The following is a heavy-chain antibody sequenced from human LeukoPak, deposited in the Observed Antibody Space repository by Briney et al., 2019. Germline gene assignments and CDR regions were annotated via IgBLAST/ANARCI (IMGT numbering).Heavy chain of an antibody. J-gene: IGHJ5*02. Sequence: GGSLRLSCAASGFTFSSYWMSWVRQAPGKGLEWVANIKQDGSEKYYVDSVKGRFTISRDNAKNSLYLQMNSLRAEDTAVYYCARGGGYSSSWYWGFEINWFDPWGQGTLVTVSS. CDR1: GFTFSSYW. D-gene: IGHD6-13*01. V-gene: IGHV3-7*01. CDR3: ARGGGYSSSWYWGFEINWFDP. CDR2: IKQDGSEK.